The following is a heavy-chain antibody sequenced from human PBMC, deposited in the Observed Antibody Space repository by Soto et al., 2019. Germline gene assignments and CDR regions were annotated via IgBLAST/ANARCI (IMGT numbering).Heavy chain of an antibody. CDR2: IYHSGST. J-gene: IGHJ3*02. Sequence: QVQLQESSPGLVKPSGTLSFTCAVSGDSISSSNWWSWVRQPQGKGLEWIGEIYHSGSTNYNTSRNSRVTISLYESKNQYSLRLSCVPAADTAVYYCSRKPYAFDIWGQGTMVTVSS. CDR3: SRKPYAFDI. V-gene: IGHV4-4*02. CDR1: GDSISSSNW.